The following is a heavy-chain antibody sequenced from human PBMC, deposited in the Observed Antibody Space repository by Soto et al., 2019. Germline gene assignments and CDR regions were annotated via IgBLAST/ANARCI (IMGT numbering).Heavy chain of an antibody. CDR1: GGSISGYY. J-gene: IGHJ4*02. Sequence: SDTLSLTCTVSGGSISGYYWGWIRQPPGRGLEYIGYIYSSGSSNYNPSLKSRVTMSVDTSKNQFSLKLNSVTDADTAVYYCARHYGSGSYPLDYWGRGTLVTVSS. V-gene: IGHV4-59*08. D-gene: IGHD3-10*01. CDR2: IYSSGSS. CDR3: ARHYGSGSYPLDY.